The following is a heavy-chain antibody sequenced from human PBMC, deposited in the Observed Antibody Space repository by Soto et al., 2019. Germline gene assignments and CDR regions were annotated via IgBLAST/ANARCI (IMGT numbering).Heavy chain of an antibody. V-gene: IGHV3-21*01. CDR1: GFTFSSYS. J-gene: IGHJ4*02. D-gene: IGHD3-9*01. Sequence: EVQLVESGGGLVKPGGSLRLSCAASGFTFSSYSMNWVRQAPGKGLEWVSSISSSSSYIYYADSVKGRFTISRDNAKNSLYLQMNSLRAEDTAVYYCARSYDILTILDYWGQGTLVTVSS. CDR3: ARSYDILTILDY. CDR2: ISSSSSYI.